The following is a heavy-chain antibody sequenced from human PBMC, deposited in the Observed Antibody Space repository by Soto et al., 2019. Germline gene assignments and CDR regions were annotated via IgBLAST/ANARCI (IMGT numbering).Heavy chain of an antibody. CDR3: ARDRGYYGSGSYYKPFDP. Sequence: TKPLPKGVVGGNFIGLGWRRILQNPRKGLEWIGEINHSGSTNYNPSLKSRATISVDTSKNQFSLNLSSVTAADTAVYYCARDRGYYGSGSYYKPFDPWGQGTLVTVSS. D-gene: IGHD3-10*01. J-gene: IGHJ5*02. V-gene: IGHV4-34*01. CDR1: GGNFIGLG. CDR2: INHSGST.